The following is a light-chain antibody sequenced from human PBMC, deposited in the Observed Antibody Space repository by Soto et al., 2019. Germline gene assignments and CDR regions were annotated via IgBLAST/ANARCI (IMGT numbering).Light chain of an antibody. CDR2: SNN. CDR3: ATWDDSLYAPV. V-gene: IGLV1-44*01. CDR1: SSNIGTNP. J-gene: IGLJ3*02. Sequence: QSVLTQPPSASGTPGQRVTISCSGSSSNIGTNPVQWFQHLPGSAPELLIYSNNQRPSGVPDRFSGSKSGTSASLAISGLQSEDEANDHRATWDDSLYAPVFGGGTKLTVL.